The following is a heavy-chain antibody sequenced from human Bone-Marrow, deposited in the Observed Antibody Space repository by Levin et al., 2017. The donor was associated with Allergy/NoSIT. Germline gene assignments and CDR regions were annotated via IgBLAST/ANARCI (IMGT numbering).Heavy chain of an antibody. CDR1: GGSISSYY. J-gene: IGHJ6*03. CDR3: ARAIPSGGNSYYYYYMDV. D-gene: IGHD4-23*01. V-gene: IGHV4-59*01. CDR2: IYYNGKS. Sequence: SETLSLTCTVSGGSISSYYWTWIRQAPEKRLEWIGYIYYNGKSNYNPSLKTRDSISIDTSKNLFSLSLSSVTAADSAIYYCARAIPSGGNSYYYYYMDVWGKGITVTVSS.